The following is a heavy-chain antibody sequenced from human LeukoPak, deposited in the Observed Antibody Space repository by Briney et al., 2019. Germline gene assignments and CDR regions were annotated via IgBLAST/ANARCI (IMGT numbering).Heavy chain of an antibody. Sequence: QPGGSLRLSCAASGFTFSSYAMTWVRQAPGKGLVWVSHINGDGSTTSYAHSVKGRFTISRDNAKNTLYLQMNSLRAEDTAVYYCARARSSTNVLYYYYYHMDVWGKGTTVTVSS. CDR2: INGDGSTT. CDR3: ARARSSTNVLYYYYYHMDV. CDR1: GFTFSSYA. D-gene: IGHD2-2*01. J-gene: IGHJ6*03. V-gene: IGHV3-74*01.